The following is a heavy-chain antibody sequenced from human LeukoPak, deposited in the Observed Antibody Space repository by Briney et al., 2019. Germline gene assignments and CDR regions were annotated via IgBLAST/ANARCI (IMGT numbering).Heavy chain of an antibody. CDR3: ARGSSDNDY. CDR2: MYYTGST. D-gene: IGHD1-1*01. V-gene: IGHV4-59*01. Sequence: SETLSLTCTVSGGSISSYYWSWLRQPPGKGLEWVGYMYYTGSTNYHPSLESRVTISVDTSNNQFSLKLYSVTAADTAVYYCARGSSDNDYWGQGTLVTVSS. J-gene: IGHJ4*02. CDR1: GGSISSYY.